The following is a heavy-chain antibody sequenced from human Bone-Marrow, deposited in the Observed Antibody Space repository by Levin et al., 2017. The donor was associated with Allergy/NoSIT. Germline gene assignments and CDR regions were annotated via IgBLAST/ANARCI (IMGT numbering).Heavy chain of an antibody. V-gene: IGHV3-30*04. CDR3: VSQVGTDH. J-gene: IGHJ4*02. CDR2: VSSDGFDR. CDR1: GFTFTDYN. D-gene: IGHD5/OR15-5a*01. Sequence: PGASVKVSCVASGFTFTDYNMYWVRHAPGKGLEWVGLVSSDGFDRYYADSVMGRFTVSRDDSKNTVYLQMDSLRSDDTAVYYCVSQVGTDHWGQGTLVTVSS.